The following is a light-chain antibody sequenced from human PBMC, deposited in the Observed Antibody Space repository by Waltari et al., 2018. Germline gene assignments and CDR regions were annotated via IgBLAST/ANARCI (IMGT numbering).Light chain of an antibody. CDR2: GAS. J-gene: IGKJ1*01. V-gene: IGKV3D-15*01. CDR1: QSVSSS. CDR3: QQNSNWPWT. Sequence: EIVMTQSPATLSLSPGERATLSCRASQSVSSSLAWYQQKPGQAPRLLIYGASSRATGIPDRFSGSGSGTEFTLTIGSLEPEDVAVYYCQQNSNWPWTFGQGTKVEIK.